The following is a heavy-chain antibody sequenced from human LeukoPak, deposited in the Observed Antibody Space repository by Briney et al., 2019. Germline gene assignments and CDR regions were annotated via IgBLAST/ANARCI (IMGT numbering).Heavy chain of an antibody. D-gene: IGHD3-22*01. CDR3: ARSSEGRYYYDSSGFSYYYYYMDV. J-gene: IGHJ6*03. CDR2: IYYSGST. V-gene: IGHV4-59*01. CDR1: GGSISSYY. Sequence: SETLSLTGAASGGSISSYYWSWIRQPPRKGLEWTGYIYYSGSTYYNPSLRSRVTISVDTSKNQFSLKLSSVTAADTAVYYCARSSEGRYYYDSSGFSYYYYYMDVWGKGTTVTISS.